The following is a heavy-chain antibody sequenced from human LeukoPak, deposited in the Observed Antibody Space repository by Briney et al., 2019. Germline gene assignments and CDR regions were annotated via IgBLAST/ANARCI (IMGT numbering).Heavy chain of an antibody. V-gene: IGHV3-48*01. CDR1: GFTFSSYS. CDR2: ISSSSSTI. CDR3: ARVRGYCSSTSCPRGSWFDP. D-gene: IGHD2-2*01. Sequence: GGPLRLSCAASGFTFSSYSMNWVRQAPGKGLEWVSYISSSSSTIYYADSVKGRFTISRDNAKNSLYLQMNSLRAEDTAVYYCARVRGYCSSTSCPRGSWFDPWGQGTLVTVSS. J-gene: IGHJ5*02.